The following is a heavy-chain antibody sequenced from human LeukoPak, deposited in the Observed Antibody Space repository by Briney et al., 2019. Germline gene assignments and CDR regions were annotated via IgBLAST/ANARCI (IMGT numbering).Heavy chain of an antibody. Sequence: GGSLKLSCAASGFGIGGFAMTWDRQAPGQGLEWVSSIGSDEKTHYSESARGRFAISRDNSKNTLYLQMNSLRTEDTAVYYCAKAEGYDILTGLDYWGQGTLVTVSS. D-gene: IGHD3-9*01. J-gene: IGHJ4*02. V-gene: IGHV3-23*01. CDR3: AKAEGYDILTGLDY. CDR2: IGSDEKT. CDR1: GFGIGGFA.